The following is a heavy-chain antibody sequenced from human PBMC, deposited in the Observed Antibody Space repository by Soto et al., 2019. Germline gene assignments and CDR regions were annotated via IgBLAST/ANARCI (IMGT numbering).Heavy chain of an antibody. D-gene: IGHD2-15*01. CDR1: GFSFRNYW. CDR2: INHDGSEQ. CDR3: ARDIGYSSFDY. J-gene: IGHJ4*02. V-gene: IGHV3-7*01. Sequence: EVQLVESGGDLVQPGGSLRLSCAVSGFSFRNYWMSWVRQAPGKGLEWVANINHDGSEQNFLDSVKGRFTTSRDNGKNSLLLQMNTLRAEDTAVYFCARDIGYSSFDYWGQGTLVTVSS.